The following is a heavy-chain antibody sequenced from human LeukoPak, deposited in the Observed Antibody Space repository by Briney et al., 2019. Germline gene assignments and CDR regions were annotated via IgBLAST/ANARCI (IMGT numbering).Heavy chain of an antibody. Sequence: SETLSLTCTVSGGSISSYYWSWIRQPPAKGLEWIGYISHGGSAHYNPSLKSRVTMSIDTSKNHFSLRLTSVTAADTAMYYCARYSGSRWYGVLYYYYYMDVWGNGTTVTVYS. J-gene: IGHJ6*03. V-gene: IGHV4-59*01. CDR1: GGSISSYY. D-gene: IGHD6-13*01. CDR3: ARYSGSRWYGVLYYYYYMDV. CDR2: ISHGGSA.